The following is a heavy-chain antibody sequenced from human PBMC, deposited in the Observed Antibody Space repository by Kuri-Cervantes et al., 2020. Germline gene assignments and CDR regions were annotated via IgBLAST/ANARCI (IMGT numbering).Heavy chain of an antibody. V-gene: IGHV3-33*01. Sequence: GGSLRLSCAAPGFTFSSYGMHWVRQAPGKGLEWVAVIWYDGSNKYCADSVKGRFPISRDNSKNTLYLQMNSLRAEDTAVYYCARPLGFGELSSYYYYGMDVWGQGTTVTVSS. CDR2: IWYDGSNK. CDR3: ARPLGFGELSSYYYYGMDV. CDR1: GFTFSSYG. J-gene: IGHJ6*02. D-gene: IGHD3-10*01.